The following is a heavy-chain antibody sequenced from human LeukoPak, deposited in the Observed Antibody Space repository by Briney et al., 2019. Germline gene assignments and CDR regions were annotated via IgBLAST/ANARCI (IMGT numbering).Heavy chain of an antibody. J-gene: IGHJ6*02. CDR1: GGSISSSSYY. CDR3: ASFGWLLYYGMDV. Sequence: SETLSLTCTVSGGSISSSSYYWGWIRQPPGKGLEWIGSIYYSGSTYYNPSLKSRVTISVDTSKNQFSLKLSSVTAADTAVYYCASFGWLLYYGMDVWGQGTTVTVSS. D-gene: IGHD2-15*01. CDR2: IYYSGST. V-gene: IGHV4-39*07.